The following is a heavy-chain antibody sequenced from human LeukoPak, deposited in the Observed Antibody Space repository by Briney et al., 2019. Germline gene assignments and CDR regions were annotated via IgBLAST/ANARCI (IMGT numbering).Heavy chain of an antibody. CDR3: AREFRTTTWSFDAFDL. CDR1: GYTFTDYC. D-gene: IGHD1/OR15-1a*01. V-gene: IGHV1-2*02. Sequence: ASVKVSCKASGYTFTDYCMHWVRQAPGQGLDWVGWINPTSGATNYAQKFQGRVTMTRDTSNNTSYMELSRLRSDDTAVYYCAREFRTTTWSFDAFDLWGQGTMVTVSS. J-gene: IGHJ3*01. CDR2: INPTSGAT.